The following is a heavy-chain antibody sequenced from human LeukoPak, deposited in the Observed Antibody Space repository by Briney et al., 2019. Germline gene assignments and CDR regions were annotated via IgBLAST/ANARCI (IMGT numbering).Heavy chain of an antibody. J-gene: IGHJ4*02. CDR3: ATTLRRIAAE. V-gene: IGHV3-66*01. Sequence: GGSLRLSCAASGFTFSNVWLSWVRQAPGKGLEWVSVIYSGGSTYYADSVKGRFTISRDNSKNTLYLQMNSLRAEDTAVYYCATTLRRIAAEGGQGTLVTVSS. CDR2: IYSGGST. CDR1: GFTFSNVW. D-gene: IGHD6-13*01.